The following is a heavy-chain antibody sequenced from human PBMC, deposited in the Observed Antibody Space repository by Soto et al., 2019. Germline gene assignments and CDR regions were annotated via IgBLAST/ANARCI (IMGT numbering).Heavy chain of an antibody. CDR2: VSGSGSHT. D-gene: IGHD2-21*02. CDR1: GFTFSDYY. V-gene: IGHV3-11*06. CDR3: ARGVTDPPFDY. J-gene: IGHJ4*02. Sequence: QVQLVDSGGGLVKPGGSLRLSCAASGFTFSDYYMTWIRQAPGKGLEWVSYVSGSGSHTNYADSVKGRFTIFRDNAKNSLYLQMNSLRAEDTAVYYCARGVTDPPFDYWGQGSLVTVSS.